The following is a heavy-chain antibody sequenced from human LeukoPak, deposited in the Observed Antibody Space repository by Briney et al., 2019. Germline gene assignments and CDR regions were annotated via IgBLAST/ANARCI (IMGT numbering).Heavy chain of an antibody. CDR3: AKDDGYSYGYDY. J-gene: IGHJ4*02. D-gene: IGHD5-18*01. CDR2: ISGSGGST. V-gene: IGHV3-23*01. Sequence: GGSLRLSCAAPGFTFSSYAMSWVRQAPGKGLEWVSAISGSGGSTYYADSVKGRFTISRDNSKNTPYLQMNSLRAEDTAVYYCAKDDGYSYGYDYWGQGTLVTVSS. CDR1: GFTFSSYA.